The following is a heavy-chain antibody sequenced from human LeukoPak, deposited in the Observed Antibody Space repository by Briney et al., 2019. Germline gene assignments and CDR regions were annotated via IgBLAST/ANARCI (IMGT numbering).Heavy chain of an antibody. CDR2: ISGSGGST. V-gene: IGHV3-23*01. J-gene: IGHJ4*02. D-gene: IGHD1-26*01. CDR3: AKDYSGSHHFDC. Sequence: PGGSLRLSCAASGFTFSSYAMSWARQAPGKGLEWVSAISGSGGSTYYADSVKGRFTISRDNSKNTLYLQMNSLRAEDTAVYYCAKDYSGSHHFDCWGQGTLVTVSS. CDR1: GFTFSSYA.